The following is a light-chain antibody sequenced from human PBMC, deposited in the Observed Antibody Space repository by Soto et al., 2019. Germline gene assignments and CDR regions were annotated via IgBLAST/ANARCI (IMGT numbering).Light chain of an antibody. CDR2: GAS. CDR3: QQYNYWPPLT. V-gene: IGKV3-15*01. CDR1: KSVSSN. Sequence: EIVMTQSPATLSVSPGERATLSCRASKSVSSNLAWYQQKPGQAPRLLIYGASTRATGIPARFSGSGSGTAFTLTISSLQSEDFAVYYCQQYNYWPPLTFGGGTKVKIK. J-gene: IGKJ4*01.